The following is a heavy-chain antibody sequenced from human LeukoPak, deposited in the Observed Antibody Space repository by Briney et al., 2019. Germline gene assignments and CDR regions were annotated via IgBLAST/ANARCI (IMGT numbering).Heavy chain of an antibody. CDR1: GYIFTNYW. Sequence: GESLKISCKVSGYIFTNYWIGWVRQMPGKGLEWMGIIYPGDSDTRYSPSFQGQVSISADRSINTAYLQWSSLEASDSAVYYCARRLYCRGGTCNGGPGGVFDYWGQGTLVTVSS. D-gene: IGHD2-15*01. V-gene: IGHV5-51*01. J-gene: IGHJ4*02. CDR3: ARRLYCRGGTCNGGPGGVFDY. CDR2: IYPGDSDT.